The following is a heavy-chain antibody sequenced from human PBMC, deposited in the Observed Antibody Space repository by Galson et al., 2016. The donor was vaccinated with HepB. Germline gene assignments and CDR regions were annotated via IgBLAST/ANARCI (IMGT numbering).Heavy chain of an antibody. Sequence: SLRLSCAASGFTFSSYAMRWVRQAPGKGLEWVALISCDGSNKYYADSVKGRFTLSRDNSKNTLYLQMNSLRAEDTAVYYCARGGTPYDFWTTEAFDIWGQGTMVTVSS. D-gene: IGHD3-3*01. CDR3: ARGGTPYDFWTTEAFDI. CDR1: GFTFSSYA. CDR2: ISCDGSNK. V-gene: IGHV3-30-3*01. J-gene: IGHJ3*02.